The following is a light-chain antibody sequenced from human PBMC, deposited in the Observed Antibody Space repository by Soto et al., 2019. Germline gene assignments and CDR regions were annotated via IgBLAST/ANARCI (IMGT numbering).Light chain of an antibody. CDR3: QQYNNYWT. Sequence: DIQMTQSPSTVSASVGDRVTITCRASQSISYWLAWYQQKPGKAPNLLIYKASSLESGVPSRFSGSGSGTEFTLTISSLQPDDFATYYCQQYNNYWTFGQGTKVEIK. CDR1: QSISYW. J-gene: IGKJ1*01. CDR2: KAS. V-gene: IGKV1-5*03.